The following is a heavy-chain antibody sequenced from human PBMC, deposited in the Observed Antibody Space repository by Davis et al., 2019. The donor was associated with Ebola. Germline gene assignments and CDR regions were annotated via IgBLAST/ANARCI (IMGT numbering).Heavy chain of an antibody. Sequence: SLKISCAASGFTFDNYAMHWVRQAPGKGLEWVSGIRWNSGSIGYADSVKGRFTISRDNAKNSLYLQMNSLRAKDTAVYYCAKNGGGYCSGGSCYFGYWGQGTLVTVSS. CDR3: AKNGGGYCSGGSCYFGY. J-gene: IGHJ4*02. CDR1: GFTFDNYA. CDR2: IRWNSGSI. V-gene: IGHV3-9*01. D-gene: IGHD2-15*01.